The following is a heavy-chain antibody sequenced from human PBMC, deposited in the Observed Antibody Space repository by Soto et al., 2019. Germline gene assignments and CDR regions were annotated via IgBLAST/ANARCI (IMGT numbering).Heavy chain of an antibody. J-gene: IGHJ5*02. Sequence: PSETLSLTCTVSGGSISSSSYSWTWIRQPPGKGLEWIGFIYHTGTTYYNPSLKSRVTISVDRSKNQFSLRLTSVTASDTAVYYCARPDSSSWAAPFGPWGQGTLVTVSS. CDR3: ARPDSSSWAAPFGP. CDR1: GGSISSSSYS. D-gene: IGHD6-13*01. CDR2: IYHTGTT. V-gene: IGHV4-30-2*01.